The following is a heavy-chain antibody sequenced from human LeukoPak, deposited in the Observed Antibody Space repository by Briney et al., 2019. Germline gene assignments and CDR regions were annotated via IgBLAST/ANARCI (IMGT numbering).Heavy chain of an antibody. J-gene: IGHJ4*02. CDR2: ISYDGSNK. CDR3: ARDPDTALDY. CDR1: GFTFSSYS. D-gene: IGHD5-18*01. Sequence: PGGSLRLSCAASGFTFSSYSMNWVRQAPGKGLEWVAVISYDGSNKYYADSVKGRFTISRDNSKNTLYLQMNSLRAEDTAVYYCARDPDTALDYWGQGTLVTVSS. V-gene: IGHV3-30*03.